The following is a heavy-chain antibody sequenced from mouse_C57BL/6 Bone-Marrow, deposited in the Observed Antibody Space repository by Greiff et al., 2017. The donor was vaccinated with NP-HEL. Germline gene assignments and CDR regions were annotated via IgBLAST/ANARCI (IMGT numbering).Heavy chain of an antibody. D-gene: IGHD1-1*01. CDR1: GYAFSSYW. CDR3: ADGSSNGNAMDY. J-gene: IGHJ4*01. V-gene: IGHV1-82*01. CDR2: IYPGDGDT. Sequence: QVQLQQSGPELVKPGASVKISCKASGYAFSSYWMNWVKQRPGKGLEWIGRIYPGDGDTNYNGKFKGKATLTADKSSSTAYMQLSSLTSEDSAVYFCADGSSNGNAMDYWGQGTSVTVSS.